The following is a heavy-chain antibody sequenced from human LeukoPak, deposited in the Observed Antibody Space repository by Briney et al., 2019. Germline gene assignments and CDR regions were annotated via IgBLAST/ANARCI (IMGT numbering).Heavy chain of an antibody. V-gene: IGHV4-61*02. CDR1: GGSISSGSYY. D-gene: IGHD3-22*01. CDR2: IYTSGST. CDR3: ARERDYDSSGYYYSWFDP. J-gene: IGHJ5*02. Sequence: AAQTLSLTCTVSGGSISSGSYYWSWIRQPAGKGLEWIGLIYTSGSTNYNPSLKSRVTISVDTSKNQFSLKLSSVTAADTAVYYCARERDYDSSGYYYSWFDPWGQGTLVTVSS.